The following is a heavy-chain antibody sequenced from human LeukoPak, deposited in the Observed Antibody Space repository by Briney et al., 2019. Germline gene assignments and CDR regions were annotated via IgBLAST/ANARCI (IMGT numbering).Heavy chain of an antibody. V-gene: IGHV4-61*02. D-gene: IGHD2-2*01. Sequence: SETLSLTCTVSGGSISSGSYYWSWIRQPAGKGLEWIGRIYTGGSTNYNPSLKSRVTISVDTSKNQFSLKLTSVTAADTAAYYCARHLGCRSSACPYDGFNFWGQGTMVTVSS. CDR1: GGSISSGSYY. CDR3: ARHLGCRSSACPYDGFNF. CDR2: IYTGGST. J-gene: IGHJ3*01.